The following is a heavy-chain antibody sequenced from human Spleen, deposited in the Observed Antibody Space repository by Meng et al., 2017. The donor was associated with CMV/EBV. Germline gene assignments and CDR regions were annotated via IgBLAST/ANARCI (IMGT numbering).Heavy chain of an antibody. Sequence: GGSLRLSCVESGFTFSRYGFHWVRQAPGKGLDWVAFVRNDGSKKYYGDSVKGRFTISRDDSKNTLHFQMNGLRAEDTAVYYCAAIYGDSGSWGQGTLVTVSS. V-gene: IGHV3-30*02. CDR3: AAIYGDSGS. CDR1: GFTFSRYG. J-gene: IGHJ5*02. CDR2: VRNDGSKK. D-gene: IGHD4-17*01.